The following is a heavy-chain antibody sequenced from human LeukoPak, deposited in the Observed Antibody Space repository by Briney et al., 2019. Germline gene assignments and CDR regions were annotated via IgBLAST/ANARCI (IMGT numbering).Heavy chain of an antibody. CDR3: AVGYCSGGDCYVSNY. V-gene: IGHV3-72*01. Sequence: PGGSLRLSCAASGFTFSSYGMHWVRQAPGKGLEWVGRIRNKANSYTTEYAASVKGRFTISRDDSKNSVYLQMNSLETEDTAVYYCAVGYCSGGDCYVSNYWGQGTLVTVSS. CDR2: IRNKANSYTT. D-gene: IGHD2-15*01. CDR1: GFTFSSYG. J-gene: IGHJ4*02.